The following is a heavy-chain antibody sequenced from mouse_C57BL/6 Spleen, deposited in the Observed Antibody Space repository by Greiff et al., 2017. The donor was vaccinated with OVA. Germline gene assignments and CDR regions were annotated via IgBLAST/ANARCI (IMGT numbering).Heavy chain of an antibody. CDR1: GYSITSGYD. Sequence: EVKLLESGPGMVKPSQSLSLTCTVTGYSITSGYDWHWIRHFPGNKLEWMGYISYSGSTNYNPSLKSRISITHDTSKNHFFLKLNSVTTEDTATYYCARGGEIYDGYYVFAYWGQGTLVTVSA. CDR3: ARGGEIYDGYYVFAY. CDR2: ISYSGST. J-gene: IGHJ3*01. D-gene: IGHD2-3*01. V-gene: IGHV3-1*01.